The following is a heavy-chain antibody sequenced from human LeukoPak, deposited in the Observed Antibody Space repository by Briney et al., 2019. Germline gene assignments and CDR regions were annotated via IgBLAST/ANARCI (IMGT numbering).Heavy chain of an antibody. Sequence: LSGGSLRLSCAASGFTFSGSAMHWVRQASGKGLEWVGRIGSKANSYATAYAASVKGRFTISRDDSKNTAYLQMNSLKTEDTAVYYCTGKMAVDDYWGQGTLVTVSS. CDR3: TGKMAVDDY. V-gene: IGHV3-73*01. CDR2: IGSKANSYAT. CDR1: GFTFSGSA. D-gene: IGHD5-24*01. J-gene: IGHJ4*02.